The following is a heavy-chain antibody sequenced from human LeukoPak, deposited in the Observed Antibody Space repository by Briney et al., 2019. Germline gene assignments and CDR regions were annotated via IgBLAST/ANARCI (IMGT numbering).Heavy chain of an antibody. Sequence: PSQTLSLTCTVSGGSISSGGYYWSWIRQPPGKGLEWIGYGYQSGITYYSPSLKSRVSISVDRSKNQFSLELTSVTAADTAVYYCAGVDTVADDSYYIDFWGQGTLVTVSS. V-gene: IGHV4-30-2*01. CDR3: AGVDTVADDSYYIDF. CDR2: GYQSGIT. J-gene: IGHJ4*02. CDR1: GGSISSGGYY. D-gene: IGHD5-18*01.